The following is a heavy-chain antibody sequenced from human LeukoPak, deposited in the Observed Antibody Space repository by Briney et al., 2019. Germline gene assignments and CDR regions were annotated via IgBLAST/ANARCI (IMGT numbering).Heavy chain of an antibody. V-gene: IGHV4-34*01. J-gene: IGHJ4*02. CDR1: GGSFSGYY. CDR2: INHSGST. Sequence: SETLSPTCAVYGGSFSGYYWSWIRQPPGKGLEWIGEINHSGSTNYNPSLKSRVTISVDTSKNQFSLKLSSVTAADTAVYYCAGLYSYGRVDYWGQGILVTVSS. D-gene: IGHD5-18*01. CDR3: AGLYSYGRVDY.